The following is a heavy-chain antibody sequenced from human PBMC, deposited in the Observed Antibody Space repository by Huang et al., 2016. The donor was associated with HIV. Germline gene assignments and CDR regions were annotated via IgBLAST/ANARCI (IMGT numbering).Heavy chain of an antibody. D-gene: IGHD1-26*01. CDR1: GFSLTTSGVG. CDR3: AQKRVEAMGNNWFDP. V-gene: IGHV2-5*02. J-gene: IGHJ5*02. Sequence: QITLKESGPTLVKPTETLTLTCTFSGFSLTTSGVGVGWIRQPPGKALEWLALISWDDDRRYTPSLRSRRTVTKDTSRNLVVLTMTSMDPVDTATYYWAQKRVEAMGNNWFDPWGQGILVTVSS. CDR2: ISWDDDR.